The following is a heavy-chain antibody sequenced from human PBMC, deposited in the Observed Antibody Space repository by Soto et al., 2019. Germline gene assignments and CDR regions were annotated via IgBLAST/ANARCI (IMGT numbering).Heavy chain of an antibody. J-gene: IGHJ4*02. Sequence: SETLSLTCTVSGDSVNSGGYYWSWIRQHPGKGLEWLGYVYYTGSTYYNPSLKSRVTISVDTSKNQFSLKLSSVTAADTAVYYCARSAGFFYDSSGYYYFDYWGQGTLLTVSS. V-gene: IGHV4-31*03. CDR1: GDSVNSGGYY. D-gene: IGHD3-22*01. CDR3: ARSAGFFYDSSGYYYFDY. CDR2: VYYTGST.